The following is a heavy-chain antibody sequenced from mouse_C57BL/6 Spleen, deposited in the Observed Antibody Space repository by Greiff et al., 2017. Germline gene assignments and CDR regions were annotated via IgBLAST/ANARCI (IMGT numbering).Heavy chain of an antibody. Sequence: VQLQQSGPELVKPGASVTIPCKASGYTFTDYNMDWVKQSHGRSLEWIGDINPNNGGTIYNQKFKGQATLTVDKSSSTAYMELRSLTSEDTAVYYCARKGFYFDYWGQGTTLTVSS. V-gene: IGHV1-18*01. CDR1: GYTFTDYN. CDR3: ARKGFYFDY. J-gene: IGHJ2*01. CDR2: INPNNGGT.